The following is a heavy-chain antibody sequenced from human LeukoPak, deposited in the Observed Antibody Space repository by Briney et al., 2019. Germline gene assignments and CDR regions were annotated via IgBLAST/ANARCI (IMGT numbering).Heavy chain of an antibody. J-gene: IGHJ4*02. V-gene: IGHV4-39*07. CDR1: GGSISSSSHS. CDR2: IYYSGST. CDR3: ARTVAIRYFDWFAFFDY. Sequence: PSETLSLTCTVSGGSISSSSHSWGWIRQPPGKGLEWIGSIYYSGSTNYNPSLKSRVTISVDTSKNQFSLKLSSVTAADTAVYYCARTVAIRYFDWFAFFDYWGQGTLVTVSS. D-gene: IGHD3-9*01.